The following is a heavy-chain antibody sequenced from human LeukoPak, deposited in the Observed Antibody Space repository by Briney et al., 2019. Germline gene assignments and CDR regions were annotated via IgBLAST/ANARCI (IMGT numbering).Heavy chain of an antibody. CDR2: INHSGST. CDR1: GGSFSGYY. CDR3: ARGSTVTTGVDYYYFMDV. V-gene: IGHV4-34*01. J-gene: IGHJ6*03. D-gene: IGHD4-11*01. Sequence: ASETLSLTCAVYGGSFSGYYWSWIRQPPGKGLEWIGEINHSGSTNYNPSLKSRVTISVDTSKNQFSLKLSSVTAADTAVYYCARGSTVTTGVDYYYFMDVWGEGTTVTLSS.